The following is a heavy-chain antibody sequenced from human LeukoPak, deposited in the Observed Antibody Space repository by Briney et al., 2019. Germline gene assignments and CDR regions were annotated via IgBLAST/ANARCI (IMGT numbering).Heavy chain of an antibody. CDR3: AREVVGAVAGARYYYYYYMDV. Sequence: SVKVSCKASGGTFSSYAISWVRQAPGQGLEWMGRIIPIFGTANYAQKFQGRVTITTDESTSTAYMELSSLRSEDMAVYYCAREVVGAVAGARYYYYYYMDVWGKGTTVTVSS. D-gene: IGHD6-19*01. CDR2: IIPIFGTA. J-gene: IGHJ6*03. V-gene: IGHV1-69*05. CDR1: GGTFSSYA.